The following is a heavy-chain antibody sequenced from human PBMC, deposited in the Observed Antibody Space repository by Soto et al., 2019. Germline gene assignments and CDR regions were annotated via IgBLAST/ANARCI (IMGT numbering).Heavy chain of an antibody. J-gene: IGHJ5*02. D-gene: IGHD3-3*01. CDR3: ARGELDYDFWSRHKSRYNWFDP. CDR1: GGTFSSYA. Sequence: QVQLVQSGAEVKKPGSSVKVSCKASGGTFSSYAISCVRQAPGQGLEWMGGIIPIFGTANYAQKFQGRVTITSDEPTSTAYMELSSLRSEDTAVYYFARGELDYDFWSRHKSRYNWFDPWGQGTLVTVSS. V-gene: IGHV1-69*01. CDR2: IIPIFGTA.